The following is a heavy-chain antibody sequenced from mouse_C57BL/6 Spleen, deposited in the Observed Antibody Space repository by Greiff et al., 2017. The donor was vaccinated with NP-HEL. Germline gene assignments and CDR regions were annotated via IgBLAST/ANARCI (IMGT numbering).Heavy chain of an antibody. CDR3: ARDSNYWYFDV. Sequence: DVRVVESGGGLVKPGGSLKLSCAASGFTFSSYAMSWVRQTPEKRLEWVATISDGGSYTYYPDNVKGRFTISRDNAKNNLYLQMSHLKSEDTAMYYCARDSNYWYFDVWGTGTTVTVSS. CDR2: ISDGGSYT. CDR1: GFTFSSYA. V-gene: IGHV5-4*01. J-gene: IGHJ1*03. D-gene: IGHD2-5*01.